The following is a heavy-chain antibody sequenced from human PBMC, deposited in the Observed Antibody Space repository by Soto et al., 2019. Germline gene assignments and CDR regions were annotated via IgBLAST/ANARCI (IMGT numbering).Heavy chain of an antibody. D-gene: IGHD3-3*01. V-gene: IGHV3-11*01. CDR2: ISSSGSTI. Sequence: QVQLVESGGGLVKPGGSLRLSCAASGFTFSDYYMSWIRQAPGKGLEWVSYISSSGSTIYYADSVKGRFTISRDNAKNSLYLQIHSLRAEDAAVYYCARGVGAEFWGEYYFGMDVWGQGTTVTVSS. CDR3: ARGVGAEFWGEYYFGMDV. J-gene: IGHJ6*02. CDR1: GFTFSDYY.